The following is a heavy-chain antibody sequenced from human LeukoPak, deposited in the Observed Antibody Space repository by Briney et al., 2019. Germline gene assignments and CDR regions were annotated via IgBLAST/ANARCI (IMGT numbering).Heavy chain of an antibody. CDR2: ISGSGSST. CDR3: TKDLVYYYDSSGTDAFDI. Sequence: GGSLRLSCAASGFTFSSYAMSWVRQAPGKGLEWVSGISGSGSSTYYADSVKGRFTISRDNSKNTLYLQMNSLRAEDTAVYYCTKDLVYYYDSSGTDAFDIWGQGTMVTVSS. J-gene: IGHJ3*02. D-gene: IGHD3-22*01. V-gene: IGHV3-23*01. CDR1: GFTFSSYA.